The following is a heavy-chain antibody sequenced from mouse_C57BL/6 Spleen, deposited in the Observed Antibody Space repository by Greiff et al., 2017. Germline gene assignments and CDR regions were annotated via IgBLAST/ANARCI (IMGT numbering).Heavy chain of an antibody. CDR2: IYPSDSET. J-gene: IGHJ3*01. CDR3: ARSGSSGWAY. V-gene: IGHV1-61*01. D-gene: IGHD3-2*02. CDR1: GYTFTSYW. Sequence: QVQLQQPGAELVRPGSSVKLSCKASGYTFTSYWMDWVKQRPGQGLEWIGNIYPSDSETHYNQKFKDKATLTVDKSSSTAYMQLSSLTSEDSAVYYCARSGSSGWAYWGQGTLVTVSA.